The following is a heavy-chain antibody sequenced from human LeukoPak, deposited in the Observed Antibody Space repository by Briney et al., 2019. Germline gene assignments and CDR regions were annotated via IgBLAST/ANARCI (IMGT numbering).Heavy chain of an antibody. D-gene: IGHD2-2*02. CDR2: ICAYNGNT. CDR1: GYTFTSYG. J-gene: IGHJ4*02. Sequence: ASVKVSCKASGYTFTSYGISWVRQAPGKGLEWMGWICAYNGNTNYAQKLQGRVTMTTDTSTSTANMELRSLRSDDTAVHYCARNYCSSTSCDRIPNYWGQGTLVTVSP. V-gene: IGHV1-18*01. CDR3: ARNYCSSTSCDRIPNY.